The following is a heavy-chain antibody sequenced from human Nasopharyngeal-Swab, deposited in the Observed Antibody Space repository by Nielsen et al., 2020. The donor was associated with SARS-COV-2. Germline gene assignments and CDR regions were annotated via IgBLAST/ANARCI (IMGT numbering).Heavy chain of an antibody. Sequence: KVSCKGSGYSFTSYWIGWVRQMPGKGLEWMGIIYPGDSDTRYSPSFQGQVTISADKSISTAYLQWSSLKASDTAMYYCARGRAWFGEKHDYWGQRTLVTVSS. CDR2: IYPGDSDT. CDR3: ARGRAWFGEKHDY. CDR1: GYSFTSYW. D-gene: IGHD3-10*01. V-gene: IGHV5-51*01. J-gene: IGHJ4*02.